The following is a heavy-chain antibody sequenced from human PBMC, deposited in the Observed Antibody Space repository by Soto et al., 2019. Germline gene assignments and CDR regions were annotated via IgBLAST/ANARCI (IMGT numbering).Heavy chain of an antibody. D-gene: IGHD3-3*01. V-gene: IGHV3-13*01. CDR3: ARARDPYYDFWSGPGIIDYGMDV. J-gene: IGHJ6*02. CDR1: GFTFSSYD. Sequence: GGSLRLSCAASGFTFSSYDMHWVRQATGKGLEWVSAIGTAGDTYYPGSVKGRFTISRENAKNSLYLQMNSLRAEDTAVYYCARARDPYYDFWSGPGIIDYGMDVWGQGTTVTVSS. CDR2: IGTAGDT.